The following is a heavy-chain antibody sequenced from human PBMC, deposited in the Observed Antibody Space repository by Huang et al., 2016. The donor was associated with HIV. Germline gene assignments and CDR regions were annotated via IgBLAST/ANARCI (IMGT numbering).Heavy chain of an antibody. Sequence: QVQLVESGGGVVQPGRSLRLSCAASGFTFSSYAMHWVRQAPGKGVEWVAVISYDGSNKYYADSVKGRFTISRDNSKNTLYLQMNSLRAEDTAVYYCARDAYYDYVWGSYRKYYYYYMDVWGKGTTVTVSS. CDR1: GFTFSSYA. D-gene: IGHD3-16*02. CDR3: ARDAYYDYVWGSYRKYYYYYMDV. V-gene: IGHV3-30-3*01. J-gene: IGHJ6*03. CDR2: ISYDGSNK.